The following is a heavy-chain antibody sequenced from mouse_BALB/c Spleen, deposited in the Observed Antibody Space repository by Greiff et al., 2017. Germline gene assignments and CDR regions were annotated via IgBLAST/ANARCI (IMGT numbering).Heavy chain of an antibody. J-gene: IGHJ3*01. CDR2: IDPENGNT. V-gene: IGHV14-1*02. CDR3: ARSTQYYGYEAY. CDR1: GFNIKDYY. Sequence: VQLQQSGAELVRPGALVKLSCKASGFNIKDYYMHWVKQRPEQGLEWIGWIDPENGNTIYDPKFQGKASITADTSSNTAYLQLSSLTSEDTAVYYCARSTQYYGYEAYWGQGTLVTVSA. D-gene: IGHD1-2*01.